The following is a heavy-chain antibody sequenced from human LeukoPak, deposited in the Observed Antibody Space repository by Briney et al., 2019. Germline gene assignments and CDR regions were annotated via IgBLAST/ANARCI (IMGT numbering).Heavy chain of an antibody. D-gene: IGHD5-12*01. J-gene: IGHJ4*02. CDR1: GFTFSSYS. Sequence: GGSLRLSCAASGFTFSSYSMNWVRRAPGKGLEWVSSISSSSSYIYYADSVKGRFTISRDNAKNSLYLQMNSLRAEDTAVYYCARMIVATLYYFDYWGQGTLVTVSS. V-gene: IGHV3-21*01. CDR3: ARMIVATLYYFDY. CDR2: ISSSSSYI.